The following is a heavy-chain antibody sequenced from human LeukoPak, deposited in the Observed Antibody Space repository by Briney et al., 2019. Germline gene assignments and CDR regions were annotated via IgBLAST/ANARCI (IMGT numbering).Heavy chain of an antibody. Sequence: SETLSLTCTVSGGSITSYYWSWIRQPPGKGLEWIGYINYSGNTNYNPSLKSRVTISVDTSKNQFSLKLSSVTAAATAVYYGASRPGAIGGGAFDYWGQGTLVTVSS. CDR1: GGSITSYY. J-gene: IGHJ4*02. D-gene: IGHD3-10*01. CDR2: INYSGNT. V-gene: IGHV4-59*08. CDR3: ASRPGAIGGGAFDY.